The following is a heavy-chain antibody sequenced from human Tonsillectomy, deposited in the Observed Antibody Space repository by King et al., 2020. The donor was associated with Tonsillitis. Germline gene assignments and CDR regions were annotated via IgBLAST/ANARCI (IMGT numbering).Heavy chain of an antibody. V-gene: IGHV3-7*01. CDR3: ARTLLEWTYPGDY. J-gene: IGHJ4*02. Sequence: VQLVESGGGLVQPGGSLRLSCEASGFTFSTYWMSWVRQAPGKGLEWVANINRDGSKEYYVASVKGRFTISRDNAKNSLYLQMNSLRAEDTAVYYCARTLLEWTYPGDYWGQGTLVTVSS. CDR2: INRDGSKE. CDR1: GFTFSTYW. D-gene: IGHD3-3*01.